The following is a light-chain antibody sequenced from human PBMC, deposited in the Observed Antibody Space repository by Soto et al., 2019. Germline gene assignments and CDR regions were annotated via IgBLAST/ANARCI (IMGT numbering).Light chain of an antibody. Sequence: DIQMTQSPSTLSASVGDRVTITFLASQSISSWLAWHQQKPGKAPKLLIYDASSLESGVPSRFSGRGSGTQFTLTISSLQPEDFATYYCQQSYNSPPINFGQGTRLEIK. J-gene: IGKJ5*01. CDR2: DAS. CDR3: QQSYNSPPIN. V-gene: IGKV1-5*01. CDR1: QSISSW.